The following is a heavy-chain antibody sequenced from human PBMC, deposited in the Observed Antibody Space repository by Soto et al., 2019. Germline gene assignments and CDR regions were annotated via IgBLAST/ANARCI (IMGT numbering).Heavy chain of an antibody. CDR2: IYYSGST. J-gene: IGHJ6*02. CDR3: ARDSSGWSGMDV. D-gene: IGHD6-19*01. CDR1: GGSISSGGYY. V-gene: IGHV4-31*03. Sequence: SETLSLTCTVSGGSISSGGYYWSWIRQHPGKGLEWIGYIYYSGSTYYNPSLKSRVTISVDTSKNQFSLKLSSVTAADTAVYYCARDSSGWSGMDVWGQGTTVTVSS.